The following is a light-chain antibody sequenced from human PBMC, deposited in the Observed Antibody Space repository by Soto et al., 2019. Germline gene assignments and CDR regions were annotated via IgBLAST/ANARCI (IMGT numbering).Light chain of an antibody. V-gene: IGKV1-8*01. CDR1: QGISSY. CDR2: AAS. CDR3: QQYYSYPKVT. Sequence: AIRMTQSPSSLSASTGDRVTITCRARQGISSYLAWYQQKPGKAPKLLIYAASTLQSGVPSRFSGSGSGTDFTRTISCLQSEDFATYYWQQYYSYPKVTFGPGTKVDIK. J-gene: IGKJ3*01.